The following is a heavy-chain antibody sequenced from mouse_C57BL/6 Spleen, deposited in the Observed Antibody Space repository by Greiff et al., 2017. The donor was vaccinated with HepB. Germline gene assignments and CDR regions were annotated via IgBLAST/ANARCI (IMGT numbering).Heavy chain of an antibody. Sequence: VQLQQSGPELVKPGASVKISCKASGYTFTDYYMNWVKQSHGKGLEWIGDINPNNGGTRYNQKFKGKATLTVDNSSSTAYMELSSLTSEDSAVYYCARYYGSKGYFDDWGKGTTVTVSS. CDR3: ARYYGSKGYFDD. CDR2: INPNNGGT. D-gene: IGHD1-1*01. V-gene: IGHV1-26*01. J-gene: IGHJ2*01. CDR1: GYTFTDYY.